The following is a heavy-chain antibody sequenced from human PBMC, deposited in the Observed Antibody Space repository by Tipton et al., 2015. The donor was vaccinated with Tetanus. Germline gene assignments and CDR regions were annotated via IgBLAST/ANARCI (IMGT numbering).Heavy chain of an antibody. D-gene: IGHD3-22*01. CDR1: GFTFSSYA. J-gene: IGHJ6*02. CDR2: ISYDGSNK. V-gene: IGHV3-30*04. Sequence: QVQLVQSGGGVVQPGRSLRLSCAASGFTFSSYAMDWVRQAPGKGLEWVAVISYDGSNKYYADSVKGRFTISRDNSKNTLYLQMNSLRAEDTAVYYCARDGGGNYYDSSGYLQAPRGMDVWGQGTTVTVSS. CDR3: ARDGGGNYYDSSGYLQAPRGMDV.